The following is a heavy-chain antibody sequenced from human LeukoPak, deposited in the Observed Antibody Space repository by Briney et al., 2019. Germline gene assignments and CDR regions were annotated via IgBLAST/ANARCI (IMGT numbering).Heavy chain of an antibody. CDR3: AGPYSSGWYGGYYYGMDV. D-gene: IGHD6-19*01. CDR1: GFTFSSYA. J-gene: IGHJ6*02. Sequence: PSGSLTLSCAASGFTFSSYAMSWVRQAPGKGLEWVSAISGSGGSTYYADSVKGRFTISRDNSENTLYLQINSLRAEDTAVYYCAGPYSSGWYGGYYYGMDVWGQGTTVTVSS. V-gene: IGHV3-23*01. CDR2: ISGSGGST.